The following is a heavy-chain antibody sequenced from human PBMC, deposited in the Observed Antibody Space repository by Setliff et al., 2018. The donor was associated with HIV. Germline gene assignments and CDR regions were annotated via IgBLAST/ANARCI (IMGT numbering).Heavy chain of an antibody. J-gene: IGHJ3*01. Sequence: ASVKVSCKASGYTFTDYYIHWVRQAPGQGLEWMGRISLNSGGTNYAQKFQGRVTMTRDTSISSAYMELSRLKSDDTAVYYCATKVYCTNGVCLDAFDLWGQGTMVTVSS. CDR3: ATKVYCTNGVCLDAFDL. CDR2: ISLNSGGT. CDR1: GYTFTDYY. V-gene: IGHV1-2*06. D-gene: IGHD2-8*01.